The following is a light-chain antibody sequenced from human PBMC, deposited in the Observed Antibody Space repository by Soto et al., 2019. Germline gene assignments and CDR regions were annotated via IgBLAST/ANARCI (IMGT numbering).Light chain of an antibody. J-gene: IGKJ1*01. Sequence: DIQMTQSPSTLSASVGDRGTITCRASQSISSWLAWYQQKPGKAPKLLIYDASSWESGVPSRLSGSESGKEFTLPISSLQPDDFATYSAKQYNSYGMFGKGTKVNI. CDR1: QSISSW. CDR2: DAS. V-gene: IGKV1-5*01. CDR3: KQYNSYGM.